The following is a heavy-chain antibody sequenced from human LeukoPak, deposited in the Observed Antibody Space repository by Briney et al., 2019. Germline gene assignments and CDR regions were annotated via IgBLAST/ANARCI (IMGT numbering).Heavy chain of an antibody. CDR3: ARVLSSYVPGHYYYGMDV. J-gene: IGHJ6*04. V-gene: IGHV1-18*04. Sequence: GASVTVSFTASGYTLTSYGISWVRQAPGQGLEWMGWISAYNGNTNYAQKLQGRVTMITDTSTSTAYMELRSLRSDDTAVYYCARVLSSYVPGHYYYGMDVWGKGTTVTVSS. D-gene: IGHD5-18*01. CDR2: ISAYNGNT. CDR1: GYTLTSYG.